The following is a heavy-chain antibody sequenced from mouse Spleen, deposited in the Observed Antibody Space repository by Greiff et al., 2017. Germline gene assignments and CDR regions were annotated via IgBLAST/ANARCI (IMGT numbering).Heavy chain of an antibody. D-gene: IGHD1-1*01. CDR2: IYPGSGST. CDR3: ARGFITTVVAPGY. J-gene: IGHJ2*01. CDR1: GYTFTSYW. Sequence: VQLQQPGAELVKPGASVKMSCKASGYTFTSYWITWVKQRPGQGLEWIGDIYPGSGSTNYNEKFKSKATLTVDTSSSTAYMQLSSLTSEDSAVYYCARGFITTVVAPGYWGQGTTLTVSS. V-gene: IGHV1-55*01.